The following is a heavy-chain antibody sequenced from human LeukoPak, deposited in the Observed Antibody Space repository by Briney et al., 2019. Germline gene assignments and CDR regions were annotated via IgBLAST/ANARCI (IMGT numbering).Heavy chain of an antibody. J-gene: IGHJ5*02. V-gene: IGHV4-31*03. D-gene: IGHD3-10*01. Sequence: SETLSLTCTVSGGSISSGGYYWSWIRQHPGKGLEWIGYIYYSGSTYYNPSLKSRVTISVDTSKNQFPLKLSSVTAADTAVYYCARVMVRANWFDPWGQGTLVTVSS. CDR2: IYYSGST. CDR1: GGSISSGGYY. CDR3: ARVMVRANWFDP.